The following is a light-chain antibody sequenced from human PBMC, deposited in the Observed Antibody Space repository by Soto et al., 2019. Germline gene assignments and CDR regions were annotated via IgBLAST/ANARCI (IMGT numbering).Light chain of an antibody. J-gene: IGKJ3*01. V-gene: IGKV1-5*01. CDR2: DAS. CDR3: QQYDGY. CDR1: QNINRW. Sequence: DIQMTQSPSTLAASVGDRDTITCRASQNINRWLAWYQQKPGKAPKVLIYDASSLESGVPSRFSGSGSGTEFTLTITSLQPDDFATYYCQQYDGYFGPGTKVDFK.